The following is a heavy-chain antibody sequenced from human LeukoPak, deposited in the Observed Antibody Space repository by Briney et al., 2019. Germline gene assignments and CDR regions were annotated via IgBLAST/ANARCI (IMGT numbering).Heavy chain of an antibody. CDR1: GGSISSYY. J-gene: IGHJ5*02. Sequence: SETLSLTCTVSGGSISSYYWSWIRQPAGKGLEWIGRIYTSGSTNYNPSLKSRVTMSVDTSKNQFSLKLSSVTAADTAVYYCARDYYGSGSWYNWFDPWGQGTLVTVSS. CDR3: ARDYYGSGSWYNWFDP. V-gene: IGHV4-4*07. CDR2: IYTSGST. D-gene: IGHD3-10*01.